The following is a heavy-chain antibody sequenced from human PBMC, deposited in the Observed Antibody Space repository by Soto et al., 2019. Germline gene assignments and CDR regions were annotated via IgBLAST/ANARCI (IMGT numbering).Heavy chain of an antibody. D-gene: IGHD3-3*01. CDR2: IYYSGST. J-gene: IGHJ3*02. Sequence: QLQLQESGPGLVKPSETLSLTCTVSGGSISSSSYYWGWIRQPPGKGLEWIGSIYYSGSTYYNPSLKSRVTISVDTSKNQFSLKLSSVTAADTAVYYCARHGTERITIFGVVIIGAFDIWGQGTMVTVSS. CDR1: GGSISSSSYY. CDR3: ARHGTERITIFGVVIIGAFDI. V-gene: IGHV4-39*01.